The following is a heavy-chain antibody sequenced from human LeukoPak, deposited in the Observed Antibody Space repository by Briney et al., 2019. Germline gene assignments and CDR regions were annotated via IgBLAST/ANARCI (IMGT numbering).Heavy chain of an antibody. Sequence: ASVKVSCKASGYTFTNYEINGVRQSTGQGLEWVGWMNPKSGDTGYAQKFQGRVTMTRDTSTSTVYMELSSLRSDDTAVYYCARDLGEATASHPDYWGEGTLVTVSS. CDR1: GYTFTNYE. CDR3: ARDLGEATASHPDY. J-gene: IGHJ4*02. CDR2: MNPKSGDT. D-gene: IGHD1-14*01. V-gene: IGHV1-8*02.